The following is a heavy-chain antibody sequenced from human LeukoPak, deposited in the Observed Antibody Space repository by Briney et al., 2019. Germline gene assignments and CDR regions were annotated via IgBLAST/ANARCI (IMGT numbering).Heavy chain of an antibody. CDR1: SGSISSNSYY. Sequence: PSETLSLTCTVSSGSISSNSYYWSWIRQPPGKGLEWIGEINHSGSTNYNPSLKSRVTISVDTSKNQFSLKLSSVTAADTAVYYCARVGSYDFWSGYYARRHYYFDYWGQGTLVTVSS. J-gene: IGHJ4*02. CDR2: INHSGST. D-gene: IGHD3-3*01. V-gene: IGHV4-39*07. CDR3: ARVGSYDFWSGYYARRHYYFDY.